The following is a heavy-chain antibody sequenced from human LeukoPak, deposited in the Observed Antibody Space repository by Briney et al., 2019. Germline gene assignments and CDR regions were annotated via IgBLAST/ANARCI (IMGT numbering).Heavy chain of an antibody. Sequence: SETLSLTCTVSGGSISSYYWSWIRQPPGKGLEWIGYIYYSGSTNYNPSLKSRVTISVDTSKNQFSLKLSSVTAADTAVYYCARGSLWFGEPWFDPWGQGTLVTVSS. CDR3: ARGSLWFGEPWFDP. D-gene: IGHD3-10*01. V-gene: IGHV4-59*01. CDR1: GGSISSYY. J-gene: IGHJ5*02. CDR2: IYYSGST.